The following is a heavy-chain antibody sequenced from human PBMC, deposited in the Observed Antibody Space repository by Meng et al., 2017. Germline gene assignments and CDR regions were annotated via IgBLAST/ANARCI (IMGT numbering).Heavy chain of an antibody. D-gene: IGHD4-17*01. CDR1: GGSVGSCNYY. J-gene: IGHJ4*02. CDR2: IVYSGST. V-gene: IGHV4-61*01. Sequence: VLRDESGPGLVRPSETLSLPCPVSGGSVGSCNYYWSWIRQPPGKGLEWIGYIVYSGSTTYNPSLKTRVTISVDTSKNQFSLKLTSVTAADTAVYFCARDVGGDYETLFDYWGQGTLVTVSS. CDR3: ARDVGGDYETLFDY.